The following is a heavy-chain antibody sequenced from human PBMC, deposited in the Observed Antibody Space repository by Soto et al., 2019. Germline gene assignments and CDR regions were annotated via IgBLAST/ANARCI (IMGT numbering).Heavy chain of an antibody. D-gene: IGHD6-19*01. CDR1: GFTFSSYS. CDR3: ARDLSVADYYYYYYGMDV. V-gene: IGHV3-21*01. CDR2: ISSSSSYI. J-gene: IGHJ6*02. Sequence: PGGSLRLSCAASGFTFSSYSMNWVRQAPGKGLEWVSSISSSSSYIYYADSVKGRFTISRDNAKNSLYLQMNSLRAEDTAVYYCARDLSVADYYYYYYGMDVCGQGPTVTVAS.